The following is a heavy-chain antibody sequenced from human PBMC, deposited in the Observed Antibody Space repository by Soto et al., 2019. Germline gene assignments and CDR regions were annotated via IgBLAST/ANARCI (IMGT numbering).Heavy chain of an antibody. Sequence: PSETLSLTCTVSGGPISSYYWSWIRQPPGKGLEWIGYIYYSGSTNYNPSLKSRVTISVDTSKNQFSLKLSSVTAAETAVYYCERGPGRKWYYYYGMDVWGQGTTVTVSS. J-gene: IGHJ6*02. CDR3: ERGPGRKWYYYYGMDV. V-gene: IGHV4-59*01. CDR1: GGPISSYY. CDR2: IYYSGST. D-gene: IGHD2-8*01.